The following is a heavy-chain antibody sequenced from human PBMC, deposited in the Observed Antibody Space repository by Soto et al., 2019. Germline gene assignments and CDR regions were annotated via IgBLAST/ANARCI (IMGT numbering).Heavy chain of an antibody. V-gene: IGHV4-4*02. J-gene: IGHJ4*02. D-gene: IGHD1-1*01. CDR3: ASLRDDFFYFDY. CDR2: IYHSGST. CDR1: GGSISSSNW. Sequence: SETLSLTCAVSGGSISSSNWWSWVRQPPGKGLEWIGEIYHSGSTNYNPSLKSRVTISVDKSKNQFSLKLSSVTAADTAVYYCASLRDDFFYFDYWGQGTLVTVSS.